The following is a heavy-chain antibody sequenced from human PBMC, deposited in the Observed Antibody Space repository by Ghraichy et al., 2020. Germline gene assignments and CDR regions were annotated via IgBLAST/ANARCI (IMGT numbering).Heavy chain of an antibody. CDR1: GFTFTSSA. J-gene: IGHJ6*02. CDR3: AADAWVDCSGGSCYDYYYYGMDV. Sequence: SVKVSCKASGFTFTSSAVQWVRQARGQRLEWIGWIVVGSGNTNYAQKFQERVTITRDMSTSTAYMELSSLRSEDTAVYYCAADAWVDCSGGSCYDYYYYGMDVWGQGTTVTVSS. D-gene: IGHD2-15*01. V-gene: IGHV1-58*01. CDR2: IVVGSGNT.